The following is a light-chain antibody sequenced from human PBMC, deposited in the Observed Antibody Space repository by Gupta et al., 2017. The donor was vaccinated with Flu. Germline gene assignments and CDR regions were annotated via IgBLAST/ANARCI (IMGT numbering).Light chain of an antibody. Sequence: PSSLSASVGDRVTIACRGSQDIGNYVAWFQQKPGKAPKSLIYAASSLHSGVSSKFSGSGSGTDFTLTINSLQPEDFATYYCLQYYVYPLSFGGGTKVEI. CDR2: AAS. J-gene: IGKJ4*01. V-gene: IGKV1-16*02. CDR3: LQYYVYPLS. CDR1: QDIGNY.